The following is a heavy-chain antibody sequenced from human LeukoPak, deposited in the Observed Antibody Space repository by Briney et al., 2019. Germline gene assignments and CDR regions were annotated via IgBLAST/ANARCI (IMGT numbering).Heavy chain of an antibody. Sequence: PGGSLRLSCAASGFTFSSYAMSWVRQAPGKGLEWVAVISYDGSNKYYADSVKGRFTISRDNSKNTLYLQMNSLRAEDTAVYYCAKEQPTRYCSGGSCYYSDYFDYWGQGTLVTVSS. CDR2: ISYDGSNK. CDR3: AKEQPTRYCSGGSCYYSDYFDY. CDR1: GFTFSSYA. J-gene: IGHJ4*02. D-gene: IGHD2-15*01. V-gene: IGHV3-30*18.